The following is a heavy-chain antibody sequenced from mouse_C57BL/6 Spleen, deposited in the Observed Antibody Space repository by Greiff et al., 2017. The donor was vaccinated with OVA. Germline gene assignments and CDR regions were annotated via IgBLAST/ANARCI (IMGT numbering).Heavy chain of an antibody. CDR2: IRNKANGYTT. Sequence: EVQLVESGGGLVQPGGSLSLSCAASGFTFTDYYMSWVRQPPGKALEWLGFIRNKANGYTTEYSASMKGRFTISRDKSQSILYLQMNALRSEDSATYYCARREPAWFAYWGQGTLVTVSA. CDR1: GFTFTDYY. CDR3: ARREPAWFAY. J-gene: IGHJ3*01. V-gene: IGHV7-3*01.